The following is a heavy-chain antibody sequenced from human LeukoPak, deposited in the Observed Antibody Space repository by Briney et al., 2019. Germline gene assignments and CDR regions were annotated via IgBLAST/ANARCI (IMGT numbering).Heavy chain of an antibody. J-gene: IGHJ4*02. CDR2: INHSGST. V-gene: IGHV4-34*01. D-gene: IGHD3-10*01. Sequence: SETLSLTCAVYGGSFSGYYWSWIRQPPGKGRGWIGEINHSGSTNYNPSLKSRVTISVDTSKNQLSLKLSSVTAADTAVYYCARVGYGSGSYFVRSLFVYWGQGTLVTVSS. CDR3: ARVGYGSGSYFVRSLFVY. CDR1: GGSFSGYY.